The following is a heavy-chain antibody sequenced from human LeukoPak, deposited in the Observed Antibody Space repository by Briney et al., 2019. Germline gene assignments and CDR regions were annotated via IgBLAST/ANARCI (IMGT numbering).Heavy chain of an antibody. Sequence: SETLSLTCTVSGGSISSSSYYWGWIRQPPGKGLEWIGSIYYSGITYYNPSLKSRFTISVDTSKNQFSLKLSSVTAADAAVYYCARRVSAGTPSDYWGQGTLVTVSS. D-gene: IGHD2-15*01. CDR2: IYYSGIT. J-gene: IGHJ4*02. CDR3: ARRVSAGTPSDY. V-gene: IGHV4-39*01. CDR1: GGSISSSSYY.